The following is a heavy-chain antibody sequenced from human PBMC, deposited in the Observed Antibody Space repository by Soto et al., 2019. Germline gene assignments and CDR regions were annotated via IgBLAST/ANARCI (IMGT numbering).Heavy chain of an antibody. CDR3: ARDKAYGLDV. Sequence: EVQLVESGGGLVQPGGSLRLSCAASEFAFNTYWMHWVRQVPGKGLEWVSRINGDGITRTYADSVKGRFTISRDNAENILYLQMNSLRAEDTAVYVCARDKAYGLDVWGQGTTVTVSS. V-gene: IGHV3-74*01. J-gene: IGHJ6*02. CDR2: INGDGITR. CDR1: EFAFNTYW.